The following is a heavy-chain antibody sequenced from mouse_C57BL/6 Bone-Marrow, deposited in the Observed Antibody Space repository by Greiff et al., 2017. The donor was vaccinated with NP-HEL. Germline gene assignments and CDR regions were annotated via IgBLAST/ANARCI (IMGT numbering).Heavy chain of an antibody. CDR3: ARGTVVATDAMDY. Sequence: VKQSCKASGYTFTSYWMQWVKQRPGQGLEWIGEIDPSDSYTNYNQKFKGKATLTVDTSSSTAYMQLSSLTSEDSAVYYCARGTVVATDAMDYWGQGTSVTVSS. V-gene: IGHV1-50*01. J-gene: IGHJ4*01. CDR1: GYTFTSYW. D-gene: IGHD1-1*01. CDR2: IDPSDSYT.